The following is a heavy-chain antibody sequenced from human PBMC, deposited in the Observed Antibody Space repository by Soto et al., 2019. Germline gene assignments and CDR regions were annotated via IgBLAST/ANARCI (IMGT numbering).Heavy chain of an antibody. J-gene: IGHJ4*02. CDR2: ISGSGGST. Sequence: GGSLRLSCAASGFTFSSYAMSWVRQAPGKGLEWVSAISGSGGSTYYADSVKGRFTISRDNSKNTLYLQMNSLRAEDTAVYYCAKDPPSYYYDSSGYYYGYFDYWGQGTLVTVSS. V-gene: IGHV3-23*01. CDR3: AKDPPSYYYDSSGYYYGYFDY. CDR1: GFTFSSYA. D-gene: IGHD3-22*01.